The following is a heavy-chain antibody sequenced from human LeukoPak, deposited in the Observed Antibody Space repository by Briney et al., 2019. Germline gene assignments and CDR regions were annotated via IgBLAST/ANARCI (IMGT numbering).Heavy chain of an antibody. J-gene: IGHJ6*02. D-gene: IGHD6-13*01. CDR3: ARDQEYSSSWYSYYYGMDV. CDR1: GYTFTSHY. Sequence: GASVKVTCKASGYTFTSHYMHWVRQAPGQGLEWMGIINPSGGSTSYAQKFQGRVTMTRDTSTSTVYMELSSLRSEDTAVYYCARDQEYSSSWYSYYYGMDVWGQGTTVTVSS. V-gene: IGHV1-46*01. CDR2: INPSGGST.